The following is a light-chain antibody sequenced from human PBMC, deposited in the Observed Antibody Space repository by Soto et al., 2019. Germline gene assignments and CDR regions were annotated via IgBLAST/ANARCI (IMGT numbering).Light chain of an antibody. CDR2: TAG. CDR1: SSNIGSNT. CDR3: SAWDNSLNGYV. V-gene: IGLV1-44*01. J-gene: IGLJ1*01. Sequence: QSVLTQPLSASASPGQRATISCSGGSSNIGSNTVAWYQHLPGTAPPRLIFTAGQRPSGVPGRFSGSKSGTSASLAISGLQAEDEGDYCCSAWDNSLNGYVFGPGTKVTVL.